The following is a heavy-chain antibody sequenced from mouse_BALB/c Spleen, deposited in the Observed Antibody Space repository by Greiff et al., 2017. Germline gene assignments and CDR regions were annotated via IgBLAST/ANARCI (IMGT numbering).Heavy chain of an antibody. Sequence: VMLVESGPGLVAPSQSLSITCTVSGFSLTSYGVHWVRQPPGKGLEWLGVIWAGGSTNYNSALMSRLSISKDNFKSQVFLKMNSLQTDDTAMYYCARDRDYGYLFAYWGQGTLVTVSA. CDR1: GFSLTSYG. J-gene: IGHJ3*01. CDR2: IWAGGST. D-gene: IGHD1-2*01. V-gene: IGHV2-9*02. CDR3: ARDRDYGYLFAY.